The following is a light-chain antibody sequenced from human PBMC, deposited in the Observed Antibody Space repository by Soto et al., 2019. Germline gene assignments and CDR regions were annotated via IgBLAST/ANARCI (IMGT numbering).Light chain of an antibody. CDR1: SSDIGGYDY. CDR3: SSYSGSGKSHVL. Sequence: QSALTQPASVSGSPGQSIPISCTGTSSDIGGYDYVSWYQQHPDKAPRLIIFEVNYRPVGLSDRFSASRSGNTASLTISGLQAEDEAVYYCSSYSGSGKSHVLFGGGTKVTVL. CDR2: EVN. V-gene: IGLV2-14*01. J-gene: IGLJ2*01.